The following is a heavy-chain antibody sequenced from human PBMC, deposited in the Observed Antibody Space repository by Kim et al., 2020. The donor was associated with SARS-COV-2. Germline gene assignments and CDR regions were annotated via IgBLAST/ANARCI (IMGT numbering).Heavy chain of an antibody. CDR1: GFTFTSSA. Sequence: SVKVSCKASGFTFTSSAVQWVRQARGQRLEWIGWIVVGSGNTNYAQKFQERVTITRDMSTSTAYMELSSLRSEDTAVYYCAAVPRRFDAFDIWGQGTMVTVSS. CDR2: IVVGSGNT. CDR3: AAVPRRFDAFDI. D-gene: IGHD2-2*01. J-gene: IGHJ3*02. V-gene: IGHV1-58*01.